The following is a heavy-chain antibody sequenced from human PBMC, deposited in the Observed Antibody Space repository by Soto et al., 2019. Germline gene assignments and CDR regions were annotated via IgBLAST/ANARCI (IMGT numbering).Heavy chain of an antibody. CDR1: GGTFSSYT. J-gene: IGHJ4*02. CDR2: IIPILGIA. V-gene: IGHV1-69*02. CDR3: ARGAAVGTTFDY. D-gene: IGHD6-13*01. Sequence: QVQLVQSGAEVKKPGSSVKVSCKASGGTFSSYTISWVRQAPGQGLEWMGRIIPILGIANYAQKFQGRVTITADKSTSTAYMELSSLRSEDTAVYYCARGAAVGTTFDYWGQGTLVTVSS.